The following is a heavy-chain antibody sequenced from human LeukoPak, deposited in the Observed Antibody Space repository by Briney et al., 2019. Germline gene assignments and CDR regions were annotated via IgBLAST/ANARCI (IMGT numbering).Heavy chain of an antibody. CDR2: IYYSGST. CDR3: ARVDSSGWYYFDY. CDR1: GGSFSGYY. J-gene: IGHJ4*02. V-gene: IGHV4-59*01. Sequence: PSETLSLTCAVYGGSFSGYYWSWIRQPPGKGLEWIGYIYYSGSTNYNPPLKSRVTISVDTSKNQFSLKLSSVTAADTAVYYCARVDSSGWYYFDYWGQGTLVTVSS. D-gene: IGHD6-19*01.